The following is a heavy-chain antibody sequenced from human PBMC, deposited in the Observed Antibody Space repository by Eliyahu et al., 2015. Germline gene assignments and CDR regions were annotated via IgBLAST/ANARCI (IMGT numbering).Heavy chain of an antibody. CDR1: GFTFSSYW. V-gene: IGHV3-7*01. CDR2: INQDRSEK. Sequence: EVQLVESGGGLVQPGRSLRLSCAASGFTFSSYWMSWVRQAPGKGLEWVANINQDRSEKYYVDSVEGRFSISRDNAKKSLYLHMNSLRAEDTAVYYCARDTAAGFDYWGRGTLVTVSS. D-gene: IGHD1-14*01. CDR3: ARDTAAGFDY. J-gene: IGHJ4*02.